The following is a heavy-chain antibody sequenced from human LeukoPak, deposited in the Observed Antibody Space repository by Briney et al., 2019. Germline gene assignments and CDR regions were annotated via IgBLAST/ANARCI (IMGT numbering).Heavy chain of an antibody. CDR3: AKDRRGYCSGGSCYSGVIGY. CDR1: GFPFISYS. D-gene: IGHD2-15*01. Sequence: PGGSLLLSCAASGFPFISYSMMCVRQAPGKGLEWVSAISGSGGSTYYADSVTGRFTISRDNSKNTLYLQMNSLRAEDTAVYYCAKDRRGYCSGGSCYSGVIGYWGQGTLVTVSS. V-gene: IGHV3-23*01. CDR2: ISGSGGST. J-gene: IGHJ4*02.